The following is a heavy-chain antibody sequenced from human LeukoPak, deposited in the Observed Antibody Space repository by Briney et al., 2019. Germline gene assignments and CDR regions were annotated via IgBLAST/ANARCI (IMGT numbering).Heavy chain of an antibody. D-gene: IGHD3-9*01. CDR3: ASHQGIYDILTGYSPQFLFDY. V-gene: IGHV4-59*01. CDR2: IYYSGTT. Sequence: SETLSLTCTVSGGSISSYYWNWIRQPPGKGLEWIGFIYYSGTTNYNPSLKSRVTISVDTSKNQFSLKLSSVTAADTAVYYCASHQGIYDILTGYSPQFLFDYWGQGTLVTVSS. CDR1: GGSISSYY. J-gene: IGHJ4*02.